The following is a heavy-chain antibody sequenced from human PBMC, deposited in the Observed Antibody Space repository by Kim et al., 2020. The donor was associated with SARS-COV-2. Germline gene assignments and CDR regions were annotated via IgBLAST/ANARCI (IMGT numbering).Heavy chain of an antibody. V-gene: IGHV3-33*01. CDR1: GFVFNDYG. CDR2: IWYDGYNK. Sequence: GGSLRLSCAASGFVFNDYGIHWVRQAPGKGLEWVAVIWYDGYNKYYADSVKGRFTISRDTYNTVYLQINSLTVEDTALYYCARDHFKYSSSQIDYWGQGTLVTVSS. D-gene: IGHD2-2*01. CDR3: ARDHFKYSSSQIDY. J-gene: IGHJ4*02.